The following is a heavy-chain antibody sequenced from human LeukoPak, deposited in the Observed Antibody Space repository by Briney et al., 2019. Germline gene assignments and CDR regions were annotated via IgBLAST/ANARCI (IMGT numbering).Heavy chain of an antibody. Sequence: SVKVSCKASGGTFSSYTISWVRQAPGQGLEWMGRIIPILGIANYAQKFQGRVTITADKSTSTAYMELSSLRSEDTAVYYCARGVWGSXRYXGXXYFDYWGQGTLVTXSS. CDR3: ARGVWGSXRYXGXXYFDY. J-gene: IGHJ4*02. CDR1: GGTFSSYT. V-gene: IGHV1-69*02. CDR2: IIPILGIA. D-gene: IGHD3-16*02.